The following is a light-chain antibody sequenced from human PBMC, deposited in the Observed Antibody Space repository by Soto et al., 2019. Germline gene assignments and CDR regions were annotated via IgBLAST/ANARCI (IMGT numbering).Light chain of an antibody. Sequence: EIVMTQSPATLSVSLGERASLACRASQSVSSNLAWYQLKPGQAPRLLIYGASNRATGIPARFSGSGSGTDFTLTISSLEPEDFAVYYCQQRGNWPPTWTFGQGTKVDIK. V-gene: IGKV3-11*01. CDR3: QQRGNWPPTWT. CDR2: GAS. CDR1: QSVSSN. J-gene: IGKJ1*01.